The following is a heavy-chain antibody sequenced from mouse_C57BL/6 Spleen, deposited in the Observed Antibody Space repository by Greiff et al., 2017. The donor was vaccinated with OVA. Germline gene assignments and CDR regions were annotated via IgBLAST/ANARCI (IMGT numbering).Heavy chain of an antibody. D-gene: IGHD1-1*01. J-gene: IGHJ2*01. Sequence: ESGPGLVKPSQSLSLTCSVTGYSITSGYYWNWIRQFPGNKLEWMGYISYDGSNNYNPSLKNRISITRDTSKNQFFLKLNSVTTEDTATYYCAKEGDYYGSSYYFDDWGQGTTLTVSS. CDR1: GYSITSGYY. CDR2: ISYDGSN. CDR3: AKEGDYYGSSYYFDD. V-gene: IGHV3-6*01.